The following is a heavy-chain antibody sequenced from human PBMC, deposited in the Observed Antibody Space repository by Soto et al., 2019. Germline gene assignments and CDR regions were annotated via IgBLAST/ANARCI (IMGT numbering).Heavy chain of an antibody. Sequence: QVQLVQSGAEVKKPGASVKVSCTASGYMFSTYDINWVRQAPGQGLEWMGWLNPNSGNTGYAQKFQRRVTMTRNTSINTAYMELSSLGSDDTAGYYCARDHRYNWNDEGWFDPWGQGTLVTVSS. D-gene: IGHD1-20*01. J-gene: IGHJ5*02. CDR1: GYMFSTYD. CDR2: LNPNSGNT. V-gene: IGHV1-8*01. CDR3: ARDHRYNWNDEGWFDP.